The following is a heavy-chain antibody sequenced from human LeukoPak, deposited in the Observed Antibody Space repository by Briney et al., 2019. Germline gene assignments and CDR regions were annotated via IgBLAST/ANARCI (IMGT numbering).Heavy chain of an antibody. D-gene: IGHD3-9*01. Sequence: SETLSLTCTVSGGSVSSHYWSWIRQPPGKGLEWIGYIYYSGSTNYNPSLKSRVTISVDTSKNQFSLKLSSVTAADTAVYYCARVGVYYDILTGYYFDYWGQGTLVTVSS. CDR1: GGSVSSHY. J-gene: IGHJ4*02. CDR3: ARVGVYYDILTGYYFDY. V-gene: IGHV4-59*02. CDR2: IYYSGST.